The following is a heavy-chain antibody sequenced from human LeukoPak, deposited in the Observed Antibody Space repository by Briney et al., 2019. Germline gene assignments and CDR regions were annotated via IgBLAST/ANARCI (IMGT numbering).Heavy chain of an antibody. D-gene: IGHD2-21*01. CDR3: ARDTCYCTAI. CDR2: IKSAGSDR. V-gene: IGHV3-74*01. J-gene: IGHJ3*02. Sequence: PRRSLRLSSAASIFTFSTYCMHAVPQSPGKRLVSVSRIKSAGSDRSDTESVKGRFTISRDNAKNTLYLEMSSLRAEDRGVYYCARDTCYCTAIWGQGTMVTVSS. CDR1: IFTFSTYC.